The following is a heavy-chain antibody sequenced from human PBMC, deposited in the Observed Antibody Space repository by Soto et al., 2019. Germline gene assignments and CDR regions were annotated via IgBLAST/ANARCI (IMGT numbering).Heavy chain of an antibody. CDR3: AKRGGYCAAGSCYGGFDY. J-gene: IGHJ4*02. CDR1: GFTFSSYA. V-gene: IGHV3-23*01. D-gene: IGHD2-15*01. Sequence: EVQLLESGGGLVQPGGSLRLSCAASGFTFSSYAMNWVRQAPGKGLEWVSGISSSGGNTDYADSVKGRFTISRDNSKNTLYLQMNRLRVEDTAVYYCAKRGGYCAAGSCYGGFDYWGQGTLVTVSS. CDR2: ISSSGGNT.